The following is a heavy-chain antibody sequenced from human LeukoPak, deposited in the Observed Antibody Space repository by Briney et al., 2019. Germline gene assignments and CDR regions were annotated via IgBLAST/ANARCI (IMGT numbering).Heavy chain of an antibody. V-gene: IGHV4-34*01. J-gene: IGHJ6*02. CDR3: ARGRGYAYGDGGRNFLHYGMDV. Sequence: SETLSLTCAVYGGSLSGYYWSWVRQHPGKGLEWIGEFDHSGSTDYKPSLKSRVTISLDMFKRQLSLKMHSVTAADTAVYYCARGRGYAYGDGGRNFLHYGMDVWGQGTTVTVSS. D-gene: IGHD4/OR15-4a*01. CDR1: GGSLSGYY. CDR2: FDHSGST.